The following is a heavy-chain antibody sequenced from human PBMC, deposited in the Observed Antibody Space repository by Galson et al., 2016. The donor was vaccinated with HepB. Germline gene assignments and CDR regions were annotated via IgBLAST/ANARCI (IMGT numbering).Heavy chain of an antibody. V-gene: IGHV3-30-3*01. D-gene: IGHD1-7*01. CDR1: DSTFSRYA. CDR3: ASNTYSYDKTGTHYVNFFHY. CDR2: ITFDGSNK. J-gene: IGHJ4*02. Sequence: SLRLSCAASDSTFSRYAMHWVRQSPDKGLEWVAVITFDGSNKYYADSMKGRFSISRDNSKNTLYLEMNSLRTEHAAVYYCASNTYSYDKTGTHYVNFFHYWGQGTRVTVSS.